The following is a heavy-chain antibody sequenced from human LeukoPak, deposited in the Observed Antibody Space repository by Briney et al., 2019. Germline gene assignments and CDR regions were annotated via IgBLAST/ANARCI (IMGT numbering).Heavy chain of an antibody. J-gene: IGHJ4*02. CDR3: AKADYYDSSGYRGRGGGSDY. CDR2: ISGSGGST. V-gene: IGHV3-23*01. CDR1: GFTFSSYG. Sequence: GGTLRLSCAASGFTFSSYGMSWVRQAPGKGLEWVSAISGSGGSTYYADSVKGRFTISRDNSKNTLYLQMNSLRAEDTAVYYCAKADYYDSSGYRGRGGGSDYWGQGTLVTVSS. D-gene: IGHD3-22*01.